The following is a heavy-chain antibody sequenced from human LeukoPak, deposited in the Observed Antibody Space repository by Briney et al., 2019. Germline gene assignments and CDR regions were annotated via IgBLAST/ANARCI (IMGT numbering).Heavy chain of an antibody. Sequence: PGGSLRLSCAASGFTFSSYAMSWVRQAPGKGLEWVGRIKRKSYGGTTDYAAPVKGRFTISRDDSKDTVYLQMNSLKTEDTAVYYCTTNAAVGVWEVFDYWGQGTLVTVSS. V-gene: IGHV3-15*01. CDR3: TTNAAVGVWEVFDY. CDR2: IKRKSYGGTT. J-gene: IGHJ4*02. D-gene: IGHD1-26*01. CDR1: GFTFSSYA.